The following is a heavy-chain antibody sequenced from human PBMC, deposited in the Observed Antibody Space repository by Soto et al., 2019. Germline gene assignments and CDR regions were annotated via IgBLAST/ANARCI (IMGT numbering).Heavy chain of an antibody. V-gene: IGHV1-69*06. CDR2: IIPLFGTA. D-gene: IGHD2-21*02. Sequence: QVQLVQSGAEVKKPGSSVKISCKASGGTFSSNTINWVRQAAGQGLEWMGGIIPLFGTANYAEKFQGRVTITADKSTKTEYMELSSLRSEDTAVYYCASKAACGGDCYAFDSWGQGTLVTVSS. CDR3: ASKAACGGDCYAFDS. CDR1: GGTFSSNT. J-gene: IGHJ4*02.